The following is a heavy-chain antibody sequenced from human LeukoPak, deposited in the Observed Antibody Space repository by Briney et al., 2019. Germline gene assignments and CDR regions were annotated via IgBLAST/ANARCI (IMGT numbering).Heavy chain of an antibody. Sequence: GSLRLSCAASGFTFDDYGMSWVRQAPGKGLEWVSGINWNGGSTGYADSVKGRFTISRDNSKNTLYLQMNSLRAEDTAVYYCAKARGTTMIVVVNYWGQGTLVTVSS. CDR1: GFTFDDYG. CDR2: INWNGGST. CDR3: AKARGTTMIVVVNY. D-gene: IGHD3-22*01. J-gene: IGHJ4*02. V-gene: IGHV3-20*04.